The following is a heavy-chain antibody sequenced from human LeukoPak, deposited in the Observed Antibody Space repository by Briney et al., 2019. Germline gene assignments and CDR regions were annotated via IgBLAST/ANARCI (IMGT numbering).Heavy chain of an antibody. V-gene: IGHV4-34*01. CDR3: ARGWSTVDY. CDR2: INHSGST. D-gene: IGHD4-11*01. CDR1: GGSFSCYY. J-gene: IGHJ4*02. Sequence: PSETLSLTCAVYGGSFSCYYWSWIRQPPGKGLEWIGEINHSGSTNYNPSLKSRVTISVDTSKNQFSLKLSSVTAADTAVYYCARGWSTVDYWGQGTLVTVSS.